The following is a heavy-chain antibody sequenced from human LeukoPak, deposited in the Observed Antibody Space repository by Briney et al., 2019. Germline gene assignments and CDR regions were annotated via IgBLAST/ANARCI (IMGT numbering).Heavy chain of an antibody. Sequence: GGSLRLSCAASGLTVSNNYISWVRQGPGKGLEWVSVIYSDGRTYYADSVKGRFTISRDNSKNTVYLQMNSLRAEDTAVYYCARGQYFDSSGYYPPDYWGQGTLVTVSS. CDR2: IYSDGRT. D-gene: IGHD3-22*01. CDR3: ARGQYFDSSGYYPPDY. J-gene: IGHJ4*02. CDR1: GLTVSNNY. V-gene: IGHV3-53*01.